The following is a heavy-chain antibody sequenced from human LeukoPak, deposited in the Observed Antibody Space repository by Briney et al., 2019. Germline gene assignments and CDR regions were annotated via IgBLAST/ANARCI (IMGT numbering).Heavy chain of an antibody. V-gene: IGHV4-59*11. CDR3: ARGQYYDFWSGYYTTYYYYYIDV. CDR2: IYYSGST. D-gene: IGHD3-3*01. J-gene: IGHJ6*03. CDR1: GGSISSHY. Sequence: SETLSLTCTVSGGSISSHYWSWIRQPPGKGLEWIGYIYYSGSTNYNPSLKSRVTISVDTSKNQFSLKLSSVTAADTAVYYCARGQYYDFWSGYYTTYYYYYIDVWGKGTTVAVYS.